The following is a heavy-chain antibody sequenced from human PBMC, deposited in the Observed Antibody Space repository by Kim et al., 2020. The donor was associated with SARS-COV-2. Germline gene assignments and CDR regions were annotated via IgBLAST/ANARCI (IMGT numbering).Heavy chain of an antibody. CDR3: TTAIAATKPVDAFAI. D-gene: IGHD6-25*01. CDR2: IKSKTDGGTT. V-gene: IGHV3-15*01. J-gene: IGHJ3*02. Sequence: GGSLRLSCAASGFTFSNAWMSWVRQAPGKGLEWVGRIKSKTDGGTTDYAAPVKGRFTISTKDSKNTLYLQMNSLKTEDTAVSYCTTAIAATKPVDAFAIWGQRKTVTVSS. CDR1: GFTFSNAW.